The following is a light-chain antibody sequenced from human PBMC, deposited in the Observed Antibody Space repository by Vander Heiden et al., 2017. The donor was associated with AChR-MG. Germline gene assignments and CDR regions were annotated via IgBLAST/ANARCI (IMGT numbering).Light chain of an antibody. Sequence: DIQMTQSPSSLSAPVGDRVTITCRASQSSSSYLNWYQQKPGKAPRLLIYAASSLQSGVPSRFSGSGSGTDFTLTISSLQPEDFATYYCQQSYSTPYTFGQGTKLEIK. CDR1: QSSSSY. CDR3: QQSYSTPYT. J-gene: IGKJ2*01. V-gene: IGKV1-39*01. CDR2: AAS.